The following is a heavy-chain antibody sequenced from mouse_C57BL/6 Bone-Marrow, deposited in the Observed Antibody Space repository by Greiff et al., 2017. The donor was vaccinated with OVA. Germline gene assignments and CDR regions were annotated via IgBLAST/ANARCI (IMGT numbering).Heavy chain of an antibody. J-gene: IGHJ2*01. V-gene: IGHV1-50*01. D-gene: IGHD2-5*01. CDR3: AREFYYSKGY. CDR1: GYTFTSYW. CDR2: IDPHDSYT. Sequence: VQLQQPGAELVKPGASVKLSCKASGYTFTSYWMQWVKQRPGQGLEWIGEIDPHDSYTNYNQKFKGKATLTVDTSSSTAYMQLSSLTSEDSAVYYCAREFYYSKGYWGQGTTLTVSS.